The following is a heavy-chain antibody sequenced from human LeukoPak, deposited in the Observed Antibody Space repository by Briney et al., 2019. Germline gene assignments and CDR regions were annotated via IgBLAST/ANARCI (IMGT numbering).Heavy chain of an antibody. CDR3: AKSPTTGTPRNYFDY. CDR2: MSSSDDGR. CDR1: GFSFSSYA. J-gene: IGHJ4*02. Sequence: GGSLRLSCATSGFSFSSYAMSWVRQAPGKGLEWVSAMSSSDDGRYYAASVRGRFTISRDNSKNTLYLQMNSLRAEDTAVYYCAKSPTTGTPRNYFDYWGQGTLVTVSS. V-gene: IGHV3-23*01. D-gene: IGHD1-1*01.